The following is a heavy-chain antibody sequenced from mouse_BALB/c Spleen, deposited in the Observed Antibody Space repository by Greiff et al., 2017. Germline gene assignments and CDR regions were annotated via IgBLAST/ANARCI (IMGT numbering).Heavy chain of an antibody. V-gene: IGHV1-14*01. Sequence: EVQLQQSGPELVKPGASVKMSCKASGYTFTSYVMHWVKQKPGQGLEWIGYINPYNDGTKYNEKFKGKATLTSDKSSSTAYMELSSLTSEDSAVYYCARSMGNYAAWFAYWGQGTLVTVSA. J-gene: IGHJ3*01. D-gene: IGHD2-1*01. CDR1: GYTFTSYV. CDR3: ARSMGNYAAWFAY. CDR2: INPYNDGT.